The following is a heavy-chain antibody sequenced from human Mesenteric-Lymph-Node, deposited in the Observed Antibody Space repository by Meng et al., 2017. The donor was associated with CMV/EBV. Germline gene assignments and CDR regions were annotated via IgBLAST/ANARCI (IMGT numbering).Heavy chain of an antibody. J-gene: IGHJ4*02. CDR3: ARGWTRD. D-gene: IGHD3/OR15-3a*01. V-gene: IGHV1-2*06. CDR1: GYTFTGYY. Sequence: SVTVSCTAAGYTFTGYYMHWVRQVPGQGLEWMGRINPSSGGTNYAQKFQDRVTVTRDTSISTAYMELTRLRSDDTAVYYCARGWTRDWGQGTLVTVSS. CDR2: INPSSGGT.